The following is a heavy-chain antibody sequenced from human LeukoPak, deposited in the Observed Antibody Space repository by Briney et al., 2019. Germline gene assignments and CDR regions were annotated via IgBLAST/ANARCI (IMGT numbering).Heavy chain of an antibody. J-gene: IGHJ4*02. CDR3: AKSSSSWYPDPDY. CDR2: IKQDGSEK. Sequence: GGSLRLSCAASGFTFSSYWMSWVRQAPGKGLEWVANIKQDGSEKYYVDSVKGRFTISRDNAKNTLYLQMNSLKAEDTAVYYCAKSSSSWYPDPDYWGQGTLVTVSS. CDR1: GFTFSSYW. D-gene: IGHD6-13*01. V-gene: IGHV3-7*03.